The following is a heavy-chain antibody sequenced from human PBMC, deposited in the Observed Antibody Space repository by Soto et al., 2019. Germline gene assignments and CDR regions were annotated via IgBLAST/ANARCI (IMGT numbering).Heavy chain of an antibody. J-gene: IGHJ4*02. CDR1: GGTFSSYT. Sequence: SVKVSCKASGGTFSSYTISWVRQAPGQGLEWMGGIIPILGIANYAQKFQGRVTITADKSTSTAYMELSSLRSEDTAVYYCARDPAQSSGKDYSNNDYWGQGTLVTVSS. V-gene: IGHV1-69*10. CDR3: ARDPAQSSGKDYSNNDY. D-gene: IGHD4-4*01. CDR2: IIPILGIA.